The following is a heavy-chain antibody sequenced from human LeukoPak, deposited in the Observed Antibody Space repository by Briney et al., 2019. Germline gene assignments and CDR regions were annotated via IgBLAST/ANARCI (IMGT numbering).Heavy chain of an antibody. CDR1: GFTFSTSV. Sequence: GGSLRLSCAASGFTFSTSVMHWVRQAPGKGLEWVSVISYDGSYKYYADSVKGRLTISRDNSKNTLFLQMNSLRTEDTAVYYCARGSGIAVGFFAFDIWGQGTMVTVSS. V-gene: IGHV3-30-3*01. J-gene: IGHJ3*02. D-gene: IGHD6-19*01. CDR2: ISYDGSYK. CDR3: ARGSGIAVGFFAFDI.